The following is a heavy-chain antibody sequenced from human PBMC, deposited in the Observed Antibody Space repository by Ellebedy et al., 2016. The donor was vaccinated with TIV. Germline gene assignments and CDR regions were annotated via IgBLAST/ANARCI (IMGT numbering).Heavy chain of an antibody. CDR3: ARGNSGYDAVYLDY. Sequence: PGGSLRLSCAASGFTFSSYAMHWVRQAPGKGLEWVAVISYDGSNKYYADSVKGRFTISRDNSKNTLYLQMTSLRAEDTAVYYCARGNSGYDAVYLDYWGQGTLVTVSS. CDR2: ISYDGSNK. V-gene: IGHV3-30-3*01. J-gene: IGHJ4*02. CDR1: GFTFSSYA. D-gene: IGHD5-12*01.